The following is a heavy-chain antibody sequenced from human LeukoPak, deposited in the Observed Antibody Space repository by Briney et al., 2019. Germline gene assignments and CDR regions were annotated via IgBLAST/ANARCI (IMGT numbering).Heavy chain of an antibody. CDR2: ISGSDTTT. Sequence: GGSLRLSCAASGFTFSSYSMNWVRQAPGKGLEWVSYISGSDTTTHYADSVKGRFTISRDNSKNTLYLQMNSLRAEDTAVYFCAKDQVVPFDYWGQGTLATVSS. CDR1: GFTFSSYS. CDR3: AKDQVVPFDY. J-gene: IGHJ4*02. V-gene: IGHV3-23*01. D-gene: IGHD2-2*01.